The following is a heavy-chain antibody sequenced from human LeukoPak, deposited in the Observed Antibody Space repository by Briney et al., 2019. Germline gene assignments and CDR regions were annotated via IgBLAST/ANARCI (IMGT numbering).Heavy chain of an antibody. CDR2: ISGSGDYT. CDR3: ARGRHYYDSSGDDY. Sequence: GGSLRLSCAASGFTFSDYAMSWVRQPPGKGLEWVSTISGSGDYTYYADSVRGRFTISRDNSKNTLYLQMNSLRAEDTAVYYCARGRHYYDSSGDDYWGQGTLVTVSS. CDR1: GFTFSDYA. D-gene: IGHD3-22*01. J-gene: IGHJ4*02. V-gene: IGHV3-23*01.